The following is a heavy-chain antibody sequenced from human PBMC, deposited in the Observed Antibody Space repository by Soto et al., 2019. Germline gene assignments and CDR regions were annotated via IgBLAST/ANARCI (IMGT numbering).Heavy chain of an antibody. J-gene: IGHJ4*02. V-gene: IGHV1-18*01. D-gene: IGHD5-18*01. CDR2: VNIYKGNT. CDR3: ARERGGYSYGDY. CDR1: GYTFTSYG. Sequence: QVQLVQSGAEVKKPGASVKVSCKASGYTFTSYGINWVRQAPGQGLEWMGWVNIYKGNTTYAQKLQGRVTMTTDTPTSTAYLELRSLRSDDTAVYYCARERGGYSYGDYWGQGTQVTVSS.